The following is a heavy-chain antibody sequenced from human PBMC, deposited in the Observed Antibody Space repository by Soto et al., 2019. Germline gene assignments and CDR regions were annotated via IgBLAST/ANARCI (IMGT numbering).Heavy chain of an antibody. Sequence: GGSLRLSCAASGFTFSSYAMHWVRQAPGKGLEWVAVISYDGSNKYYADSVKGRFTISRDNSKNTLYLQMNSLRAEDTAVYYCARAMGLSCSGGSCYSPSYYSYGMDVWXPGTTVTVAS. D-gene: IGHD2-15*01. J-gene: IGHJ6*02. V-gene: IGHV3-30-3*01. CDR1: GFTFSSYA. CDR3: ARAMGLSCSGGSCYSPSYYSYGMDV. CDR2: ISYDGSNK.